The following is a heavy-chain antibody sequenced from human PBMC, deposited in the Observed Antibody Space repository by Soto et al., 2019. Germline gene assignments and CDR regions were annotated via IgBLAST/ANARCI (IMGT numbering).Heavy chain of an antibody. V-gene: IGHV4-59*08. CDR1: GGSISSYY. D-gene: IGHD3-22*01. Sequence: PSETLSLTCTVSGGSISSYYWSWIRQPPGKGLEWIGYIYYSGRINYNSSLKSRVTISVDTSKNQFSLKLSSVTAADTAVYYCASQHYYDSSGYYVAYWGQGTLVTVSS. J-gene: IGHJ4*02. CDR3: ASQHYYDSSGYYVAY. CDR2: IYYSGRI.